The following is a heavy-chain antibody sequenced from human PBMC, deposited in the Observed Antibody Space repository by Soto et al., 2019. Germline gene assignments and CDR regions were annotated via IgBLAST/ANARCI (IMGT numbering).Heavy chain of an antibody. CDR3: AKARVRIVGANSFDY. CDR2: ISDDGDKR. J-gene: IGHJ4*02. D-gene: IGHD1-26*01. Sequence: TGGSLRLSCVGPGFTFSNSGMNWFRQPPGKGLEGVALISDDGDKRYYADSVRGRLIISRDNSKDTLYLQMNSLGPDDTAVYFCAKARVRIVGANSFDYWGQGTPVTVS. V-gene: IGHV3-30*18. CDR1: GFTFSNSG.